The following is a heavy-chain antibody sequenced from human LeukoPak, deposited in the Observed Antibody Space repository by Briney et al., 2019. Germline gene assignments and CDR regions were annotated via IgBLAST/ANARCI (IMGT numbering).Heavy chain of an antibody. V-gene: IGHV3-33*01. CDR2: IWYDGSNK. J-gene: IGHJ5*02. Sequence: GGSLRLSCAASGFTFSSYGMHWVRQAPGKGLEWVAVIWYDGSNKYYADSVKGRFTISRDNSKNTLYLQMNSLRAEDTAVYYCARDSRGGLQELPSNWFDPWGQGALVTVSS. D-gene: IGHD4-11*01. CDR1: GFTFSSYG. CDR3: ARDSRGGLQELPSNWFDP.